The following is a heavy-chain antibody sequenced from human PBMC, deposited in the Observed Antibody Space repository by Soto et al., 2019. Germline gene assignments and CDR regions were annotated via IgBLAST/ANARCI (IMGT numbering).Heavy chain of an antibody. Sequence: GGSLRLSCAASGFTFSSYAMHWVRQAPGKGLEWVAVISYDGSNKYYADSVKGRFTISRDNSKNTLYLQMNSLRAEDTAVYYCARDNRVVVITLSFDYWGQGTLVTVSS. J-gene: IGHJ4*02. CDR1: GFTFSSYA. V-gene: IGHV3-30-3*01. CDR3: ARDNRVVVITLSFDY. D-gene: IGHD3-22*01. CDR2: ISYDGSNK.